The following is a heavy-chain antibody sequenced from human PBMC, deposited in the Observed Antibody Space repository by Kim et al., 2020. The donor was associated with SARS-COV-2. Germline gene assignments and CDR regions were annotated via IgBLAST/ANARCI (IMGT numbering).Heavy chain of an antibody. D-gene: IGHD5-18*01. CDR3: ARRKTHGGGYSY. CDR2: ISSSSSYI. V-gene: IGHV3-21*01. Sequence: GGSLRLSCAASGFTFSSYSMNWVRQAPGKGLEWVSSISSSSSYIYYADSVKGRFTISRDNAKNSLYLQMNSLRAEDTAVYYCARRKTHGGGYSYWGQGTLVTVSS. CDR1: GFTFSSYS. J-gene: IGHJ4*02.